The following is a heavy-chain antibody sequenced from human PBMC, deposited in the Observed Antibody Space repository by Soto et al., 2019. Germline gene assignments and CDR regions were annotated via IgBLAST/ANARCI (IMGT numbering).Heavy chain of an antibody. CDR1: GGFLSESY. V-gene: IGHV4-34*01. CDR3: VRIRYQLPSSVLWLDP. J-gene: IGHJ5*02. Sequence: SETLSLTCAVYGGFLSESYWTWIRPPPGRGLEWIGEINHVGGTNYNPSLKSRVTMSVDTSQNQFSLRLISVTAADTAMYFCVRIRYQLPSSVLWLDPWGQGTPVTVSS. CDR2: INHVGGT. D-gene: IGHD3-16*01.